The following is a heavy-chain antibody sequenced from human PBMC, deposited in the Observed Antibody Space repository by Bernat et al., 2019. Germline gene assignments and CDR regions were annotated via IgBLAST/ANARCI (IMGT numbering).Heavy chain of an antibody. CDR1: GFTFSSYA. J-gene: IGHJ6*02. V-gene: IGHV3-30-3*01. D-gene: IGHD6-19*01. Sequence: QVQLVESGGGVVQPGRSLRLSCAASGFTFSSYAMHWVRQAPGKGLEWVAVISYDGSNKYYADSVKGRFTISRDNSKNTLYLQMNSLRAEDTAVYYCARDRAWLESYYYYGMDVWGQGTTVTVSS. CDR3: ARDRAWLESYYYYGMDV. CDR2: ISYDGSNK.